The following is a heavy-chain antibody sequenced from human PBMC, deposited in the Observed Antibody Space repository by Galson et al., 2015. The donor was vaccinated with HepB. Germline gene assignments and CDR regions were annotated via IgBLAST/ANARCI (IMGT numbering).Heavy chain of an antibody. J-gene: IGHJ6*02. Sequence: SETLSLTCAVYGGSFSGSYWSWIRQPPGKGLEWIGKINHSGSTNYNPSLKSRVTISVDTSKNQFSLKLSSVTAADTAVYYCARNGGYHYYYALDVWGQGTTVSVSS. CDR2: INHSGST. CDR1: GGSFSGSY. D-gene: IGHD6-25*01. V-gene: IGHV4-34*01. CDR3: ARNGGYHYYYALDV.